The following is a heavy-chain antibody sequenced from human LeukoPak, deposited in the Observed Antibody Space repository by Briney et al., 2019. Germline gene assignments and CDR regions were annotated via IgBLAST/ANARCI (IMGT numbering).Heavy chain of an antibody. CDR1: GLAFSSYA. V-gene: IGHV3-23*01. CDR3: ADYGVSGVRNNFY. D-gene: IGHD3-3*01. CDR2: ISVASNT. J-gene: IGHJ4*02. Sequence: GGSLRLSCAASGLAFSSYAMSWVRQAPGKGLEWVSTISVASNTFYADSVKGRFTISRGNSRNTVYLQMTSLRADDTAVYYCADYGVSGVRNNFYWGQGTLVTVSS.